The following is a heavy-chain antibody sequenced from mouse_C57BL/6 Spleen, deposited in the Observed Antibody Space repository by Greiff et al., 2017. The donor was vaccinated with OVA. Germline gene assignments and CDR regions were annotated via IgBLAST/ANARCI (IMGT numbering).Heavy chain of an antibody. Sequence: EVKLEESGGDLVKPGGSLKLSCAASGFTFSSYGMSWVRQTPDKRLEWVATISSGGSYTYYPDSVKGRFTISRDNAKNTLYLQMSSLKSEDTAMYYCARQGGDYFDYWGQGTTLTVSS. CDR1: GFTFSSYG. V-gene: IGHV5-6*02. CDR2: ISSGGSYT. J-gene: IGHJ2*01. CDR3: ARQGGDYFDY.